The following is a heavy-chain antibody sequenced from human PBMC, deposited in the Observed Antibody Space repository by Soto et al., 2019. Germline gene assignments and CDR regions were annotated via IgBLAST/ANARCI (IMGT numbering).Heavy chain of an antibody. CDR2: IIPIFGTA. CDR1: RGTFSSYA. V-gene: IGHV1-69*01. D-gene: IGHD5-12*01. CDR3: ARDLYSGYYFNYYYGMEV. Sequence: QVQLVQSGAEVKKPGSSVKVSCKASRGTFSSYAISWVRQAPGQELEWMGGIIPIFGTANYAQKFQGRVTITADESPSKADMELSSLRSEDTAVYYCARDLYSGYYFNYYYGMEVWGQRTTVTVSS. J-gene: IGHJ6*02.